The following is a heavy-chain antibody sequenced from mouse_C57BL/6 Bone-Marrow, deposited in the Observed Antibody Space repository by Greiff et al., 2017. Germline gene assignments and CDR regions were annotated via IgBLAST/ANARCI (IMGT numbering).Heavy chain of an antibody. D-gene: IGHD2-13*01. V-gene: IGHV1-85*01. Sequence: VQLQQSGPELVKPGASVKLSCKASGYTFTSYDINWVKQRPGQGLEWIGWIYPRDGSTKSNEQFKGKATLTVDTSSSPAYLDLQTLHSTTSAVYLCEKQAIYYGDTVYWGQGTLVTVSA. CDR3: EKQAIYYGDTVY. J-gene: IGHJ3*01. CDR2: IYPRDGST. CDR1: GYTFTSYD.